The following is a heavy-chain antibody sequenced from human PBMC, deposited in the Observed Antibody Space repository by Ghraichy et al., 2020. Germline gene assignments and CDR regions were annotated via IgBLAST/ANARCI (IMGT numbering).Heavy chain of an antibody. CDR2: INHSGST. CDR3: ARVSYYYGSGSLFDP. CDR1: GGSFSGYY. Sequence: SQTLSLTCAVYGGSFSGYYWSWIRQPPGKGLEWIGEINHSGSTNYNPSLKSRVTISVDTSKNQFSLKLSSVTAADTAVYYCARVSYYYGSGSLFDPWGQGTLVTVSS. V-gene: IGHV4-34*01. D-gene: IGHD3-10*01. J-gene: IGHJ5*02.